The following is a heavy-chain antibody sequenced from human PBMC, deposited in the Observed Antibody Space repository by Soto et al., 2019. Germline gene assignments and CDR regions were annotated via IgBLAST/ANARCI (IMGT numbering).Heavy chain of an antibody. D-gene: IGHD1-7*01. Sequence: EVQLLESGGGLVQPGGSMRLSCAASGFTFSSFAMSWVRQAPGKGLEWLAGITFRGDNTYYADSVKGRFTLSRDNSRNRLDLEMNSRQVEDTALCYCAKLGTMGVCDSWGQGTLLTVSS. CDR3: AKLGTMGVCDS. J-gene: IGHJ4*02. V-gene: IGHV3-23*01. CDR1: GFTFSSFA. CDR2: ITFRGDNT.